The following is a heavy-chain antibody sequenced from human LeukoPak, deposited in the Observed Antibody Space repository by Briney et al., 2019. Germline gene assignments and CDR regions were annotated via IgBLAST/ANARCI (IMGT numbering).Heavy chain of an antibody. V-gene: IGHV1-58*01. CDR3: AADLVGYCSGGSCGAFDI. J-gene: IGHJ3*02. D-gene: IGHD2-15*01. CDR2: IVVGSGNT. Sequence: GTSVKVSCKASGFTFTSSAVQWVRQARGQRLEWIGWIVVGSGNTNYAQKFQERVTITRDMSTSTAYMELSSLRSEDTAVYYCAADLVGYCSGGSCGAFDIWGQGTMATVSS. CDR1: GFTFTSSA.